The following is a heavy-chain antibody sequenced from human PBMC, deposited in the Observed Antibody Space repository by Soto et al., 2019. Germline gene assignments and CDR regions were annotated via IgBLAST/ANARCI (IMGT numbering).Heavy chain of an antibody. CDR3: ARDKGNGYDLFYFDC. D-gene: IGHD5-12*01. Sequence: ASVKVSCKASGYTFTGYYMHWVRQAPGEGLEWMGWINANSGGTNYAQKFQGRVTMTRDTSISTAYMELSRLTSDDTAVYYCARDKGNGYDLFYFDCWGQGTLVTAPQ. CDR1: GYTFTGYY. J-gene: IGHJ4*02. V-gene: IGHV1-2*02. CDR2: INANSGGT.